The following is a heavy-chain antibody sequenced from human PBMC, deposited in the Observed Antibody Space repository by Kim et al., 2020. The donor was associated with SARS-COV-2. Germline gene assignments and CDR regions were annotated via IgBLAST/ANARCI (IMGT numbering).Heavy chain of an antibody. D-gene: IGHD3-10*01. CDR2: ISSSGSTI. V-gene: IGHV3-11*01. Sequence: GGSLRLSCAASGFTFSDYYMSWIRQAPGKGLEWVSYISSSGSTIYYADSVKGRFTISRDNAKNSLYLQMNSLRAEDTAVYYCAIDRPRITMVRGWFDPWGQGTLVTVSS. J-gene: IGHJ5*02. CDR1: GFTFSDYY. CDR3: AIDRPRITMVRGWFDP.